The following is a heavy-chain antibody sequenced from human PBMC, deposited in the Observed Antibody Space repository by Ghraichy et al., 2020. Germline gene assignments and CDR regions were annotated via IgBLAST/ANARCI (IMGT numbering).Heavy chain of an antibody. V-gene: IGHV3-7*01. CDR2: IKQDESEK. Sequence: GESLNISCEASGFTFSDYWMNWVRQAPGKGLEWVANIKQDESEKYYVDSVKGRFTISRDNAKNSLYLQMNSLRAEDTAVYYCARVGYYGSGHSGYWGQGTLVTVCS. D-gene: IGHD3-10*01. CDR1: GFTFSDYW. CDR3: ARVGYYGSGHSGY. J-gene: IGHJ4*02.